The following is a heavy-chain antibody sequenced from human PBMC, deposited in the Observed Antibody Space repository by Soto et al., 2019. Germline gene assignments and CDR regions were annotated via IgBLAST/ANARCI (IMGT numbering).Heavy chain of an antibody. CDR3: AHSALGHLLGGPINDYYYYMDV. CDR2: IYWDDDK. V-gene: IGHV2-5*02. D-gene: IGHD3-16*01. CDR1: GFSLSTSGVG. Sequence: SGPTLVNPTQTLTLTCTFSGFSLSTSGVGVGWIRQPPGKALEWLALIYWDDDKRYSPSLKSRLTITKDTSKNQVVLTMTNMDPVDTATYYCAHSALGHLLGGPINDYYYYMDVWGKGTTVTVSS. J-gene: IGHJ6*03.